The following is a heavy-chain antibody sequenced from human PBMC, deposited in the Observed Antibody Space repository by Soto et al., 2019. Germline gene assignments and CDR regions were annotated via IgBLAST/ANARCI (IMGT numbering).Heavy chain of an antibody. CDR3: ARRGYSGYGAYYGMDA. CDR2: IYYSGST. V-gene: IGHV4-59*03. J-gene: IGHJ6*02. Sequence: QVQLQESGPGLVKPSETLSLTCTVSGGSISSYYWSWIRQPPGKGLEWIGYIYYSGSTNYNPSLKSRVTMSVDPSKNQVALNLSSVTAAGTAVYCCARRGYSGYGAYYGMDAWGQGTTVTVSS. D-gene: IGHD5-12*01. CDR1: GGSISSYY.